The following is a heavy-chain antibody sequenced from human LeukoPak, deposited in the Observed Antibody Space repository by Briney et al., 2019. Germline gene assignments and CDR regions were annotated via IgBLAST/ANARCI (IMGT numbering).Heavy chain of an antibody. Sequence: SETLSLTCAVYGGSFSGYYWSWIRQPPGKGLEWIGEINHSGSTNYNPSLKSRVTISVDTSKNQFSLKLSSVTAADTAVYYCARHQGFGELLAYFDYWGQGTLVTVSS. CDR1: GGSFSGYY. V-gene: IGHV4-34*01. J-gene: IGHJ4*02. D-gene: IGHD3-10*01. CDR3: ARHQGFGELLAYFDY. CDR2: INHSGST.